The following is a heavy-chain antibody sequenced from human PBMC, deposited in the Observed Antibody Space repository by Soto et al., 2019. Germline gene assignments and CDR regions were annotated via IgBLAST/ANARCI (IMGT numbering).Heavy chain of an antibody. D-gene: IGHD2-21*02. Sequence: QITLKESGPTLVKPTQTLTLTCTFSGFSLNNSQVGVGWIRQPPGKALEWLTVIYWDDDKRYSSSLKNSLTIPNDTSKNQVVLTMTNIDPVDTATYYCTHFRGGGNSPLGDCWGQGILVTVSS. CDR3: THFRGGGNSPLGDC. CDR2: IYWDDDK. CDR1: GFSLNNSQVG. J-gene: IGHJ4*02. V-gene: IGHV2-5*02.